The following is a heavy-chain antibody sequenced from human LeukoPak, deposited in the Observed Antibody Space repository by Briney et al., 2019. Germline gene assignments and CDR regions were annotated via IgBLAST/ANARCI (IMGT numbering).Heavy chain of an antibody. CDR3: AKFTEATTGSEAFDY. J-gene: IGHJ4*02. CDR1: GYSFTSYW. Sequence: GESLKISCKGSGYSFTSYWIGWVRQMPGKGLEWMGIIYPGDSDTRYSPSFQGQVTISADKSISTAYLQWSSLKASDTAMYYWAKFTEATTGSEAFDYWGQGTLVTVSS. V-gene: IGHV5-51*01. D-gene: IGHD1-1*01. CDR2: IYPGDSDT.